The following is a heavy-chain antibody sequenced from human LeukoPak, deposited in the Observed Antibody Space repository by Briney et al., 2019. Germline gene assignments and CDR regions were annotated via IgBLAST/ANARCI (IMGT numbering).Heavy chain of an antibody. CDR1: GYTFTSYG. CDR3: ARALGYDFWSGYSPGYYFNY. CDR2: ISAYNGNT. Sequence: ASVKVSCNASGYTFTSYGISWVRQAPGQGLEWMGWISAYNGNTNYAQKLQGRVTMTTDTSTSTAYMELRSLRSDDTAVYYCARALGYDFWSGYSPGYYFNYWGQGTLVTVSS. V-gene: IGHV1-18*01. D-gene: IGHD3-3*01. J-gene: IGHJ4*02.